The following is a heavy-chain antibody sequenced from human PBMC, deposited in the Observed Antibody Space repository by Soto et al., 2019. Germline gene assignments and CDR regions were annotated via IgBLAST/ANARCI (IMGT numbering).Heavy chain of an antibody. Sequence: SETLSLTCTVSGGSISSGDYYWSWIRQPPGKGLECIGYIYYSGSTYYNPSLKSRVTISVATSKNQFSLKLSSVTAADTAVYYCARVPFYDSSGRSYYFDYWGQGTLVTVSS. D-gene: IGHD3-22*01. V-gene: IGHV4-30-4*01. CDR3: ARVPFYDSSGRSYYFDY. CDR1: GGSISSGDYY. J-gene: IGHJ4*02. CDR2: IYYSGST.